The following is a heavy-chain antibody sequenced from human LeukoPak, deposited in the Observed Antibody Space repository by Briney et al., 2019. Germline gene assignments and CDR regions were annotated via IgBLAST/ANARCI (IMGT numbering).Heavy chain of an antibody. J-gene: IGHJ4*02. CDR2: ISSSSTYI. V-gene: IGHV3-21*01. Sequence: PGGSLRLSCAASGFTFSSFRMNWVRQAPGKGLEWVSSISSSSTYIYYADSVKGRFTISRDNAKNSLYLQMNSLRAEDTAVYYCVRDLDGYNRHLDYWGQGTLVTVSS. D-gene: IGHD5-12*01. CDR1: GFTFSSFR. CDR3: VRDLDGYNRHLDY.